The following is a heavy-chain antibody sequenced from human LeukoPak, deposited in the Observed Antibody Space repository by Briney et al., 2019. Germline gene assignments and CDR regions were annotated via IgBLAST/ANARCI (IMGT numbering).Heavy chain of an antibody. CDR1: GASISSSNYY. V-gene: IGHV4-39*07. D-gene: IGHD3-3*01. Sequence: PSETLSLTCAVSGASISSSNYYWGWVRQSPGKGLEWIGNTYSSGNTYYNASLKSRVTMYIDTSKNQFSLKLSSVTAADTAVYYCASENTIFGVVIGEFDYWGQGTLVTVSS. CDR2: TYSSGNT. CDR3: ASENTIFGVVIGEFDY. J-gene: IGHJ4*02.